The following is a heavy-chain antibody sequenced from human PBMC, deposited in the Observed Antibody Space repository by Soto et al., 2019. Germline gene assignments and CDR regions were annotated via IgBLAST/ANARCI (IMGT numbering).Heavy chain of an antibody. V-gene: IGHV1-3*01. D-gene: IGHD5-18*01. Sequence: ASVKVSCKASGSTFTSYAMHWVRQAPGQRLEWMGWINAGNGNTKYSQKFQGRVPITRDTSASTAYMELSSLRSEDTAVYYCARVAHAGRIQLWLPLGYYGMDVWGQGTTVTVSS. CDR3: ARVAHAGRIQLWLPLGYYGMDV. CDR2: INAGNGNT. CDR1: GSTFTSYA. J-gene: IGHJ6*02.